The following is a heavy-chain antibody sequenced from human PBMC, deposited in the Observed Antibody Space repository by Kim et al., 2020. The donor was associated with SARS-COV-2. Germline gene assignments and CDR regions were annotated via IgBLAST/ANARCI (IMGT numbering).Heavy chain of an antibody. V-gene: IGHV3-33*01. J-gene: IGHJ6*02. CDR1: GFSVSIFG. Sequence: GGSLRLSCAATGFSVSIFGMHWVRQAPGKGLEWVAVIYADGSKLEYVDSVKGRFTISRDNSKNTFSLQMNSVRAEDTAVYYCARDRPGGWYLMDVWGQGTTVTVSS. D-gene: IGHD6-19*01. CDR3: ARDRPGGWYLMDV. CDR2: IYADGSKL.